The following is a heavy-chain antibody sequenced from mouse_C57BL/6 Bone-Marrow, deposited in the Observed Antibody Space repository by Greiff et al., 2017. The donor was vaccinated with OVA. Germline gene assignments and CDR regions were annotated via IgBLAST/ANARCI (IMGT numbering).Heavy chain of an antibody. D-gene: IGHD1-1*01. Sequence: VQLQQSGGGLVKPGGSLKLSCAASGFTFSDYGMHWVRQAPEKGLEWVAYISSGSSTIYYADTVKGRFTISRDNAKNTLFLQMTSLRSEDTAMYYCARPPFITTVVADYAMDYWGQGTSVTVSS. CDR3: ARPPFITTVVADYAMDY. J-gene: IGHJ4*01. CDR1: GFTFSDYG. V-gene: IGHV5-17*01. CDR2: ISSGSSTI.